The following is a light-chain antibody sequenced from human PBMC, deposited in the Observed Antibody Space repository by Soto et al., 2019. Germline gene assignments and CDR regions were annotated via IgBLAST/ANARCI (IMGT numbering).Light chain of an antibody. CDR1: QSVSSIY. CDR2: GAA. Sequence: EIVLTQSPGTLSLSPGERATLSCRASQSVSSIYLAWYQQKPGQAPRLLIHGAASRATVISTRFSGSGSATDFTLTISSLEPEELAVYFCQQYGGSPLYTFGQGTKLQI. CDR3: QQYGGSPLYT. V-gene: IGKV3-20*01. J-gene: IGKJ2*01.